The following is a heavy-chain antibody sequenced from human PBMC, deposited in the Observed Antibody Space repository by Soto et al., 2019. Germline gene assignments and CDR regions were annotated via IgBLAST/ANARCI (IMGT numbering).Heavy chain of an antibody. Sequence: QVQLVQSGAEVKKPGASVKVSCKASGYTFTSYAMHWVRQAPGQRLEWMGWINAGNGNTKYSQKFKGRVTITRDTSASTAYMELSSLSSEYTAVNYCARVYMGTPSYYGMDVLGQGTTVTVSS. CDR1: GYTFTSYA. CDR3: ARVYMGTPSYYGMDV. V-gene: IGHV1-3*01. CDR2: INAGNGNT. D-gene: IGHD1-1*01. J-gene: IGHJ6*02.